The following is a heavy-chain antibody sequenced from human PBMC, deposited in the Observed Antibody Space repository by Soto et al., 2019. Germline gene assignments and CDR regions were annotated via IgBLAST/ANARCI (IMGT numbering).Heavy chain of an antibody. D-gene: IGHD2-2*01. CDR1: GGSITSSNYY. CDR3: ARLIHCITTSCYFDY. J-gene: IGHJ4*02. Sequence: SETLSLTCSVSGGSITSSNYYWAWIRQPPGKGLEWIGSIYYSGTTYYSASLKSRVTISVDTSKNQFSLRLSSVTAADTAVYYCARLIHCITTSCYFDYWGQGTLVTVSS. V-gene: IGHV4-39*01. CDR2: IYYSGTT.